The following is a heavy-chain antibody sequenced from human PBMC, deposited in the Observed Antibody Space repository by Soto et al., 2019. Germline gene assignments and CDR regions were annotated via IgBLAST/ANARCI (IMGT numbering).Heavy chain of an antibody. Sequence: PGGSLRLSCAASGFTFSSYGVHWVRQAPGKGLEWVAVIWYDGNNKYYADSVKGRFTISRDNSNNTLYVQMTSLRAEDTAVYYCARGLHSLFDYWGQGTLVTVSS. CDR2: IWYDGNNK. V-gene: IGHV3-33*01. D-gene: IGHD2-21*01. J-gene: IGHJ4*02. CDR1: GFTFSSYG. CDR3: ARGLHSLFDY.